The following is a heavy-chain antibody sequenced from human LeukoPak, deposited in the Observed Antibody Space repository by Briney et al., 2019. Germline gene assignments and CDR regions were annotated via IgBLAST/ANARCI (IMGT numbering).Heavy chain of an antibody. J-gene: IGHJ6*02. Sequence: SQTLSLTCAISGDSVSSNSAAWNWIRQSPSRGLEWLGRTYYRSKWYNDYAVSVKSRITINPDTSKNQFSLQPNSVTPEDTAVYYCARGNTGTASRYFDWFAPSRYGMDVWGQGTTVTVSS. V-gene: IGHV6-1*01. CDR2: TYYRSKWYN. CDR1: GDSVSSNSAA. CDR3: ARGNTGTASRYFDWFAPSRYGMDV. D-gene: IGHD3-9*01.